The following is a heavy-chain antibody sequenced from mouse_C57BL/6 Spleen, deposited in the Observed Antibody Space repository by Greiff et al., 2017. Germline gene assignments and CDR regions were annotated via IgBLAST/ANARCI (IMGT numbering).Heavy chain of an antibody. Sequence: VMLVESGAELARPGASVKLSCKASGYTFTSYGISWVKQRTGQGLEWIGEIYPRSGNTYYNEKFKGKATLTADKSSSTAYMELRSLTSEDSAVYFCARSGSGPYWYFDVWGTGTTVTVSS. CDR3: ARSGSGPYWYFDV. CDR1: GYTFTSYG. V-gene: IGHV1-81*01. CDR2: IYPRSGNT. D-gene: IGHD1-1*01. J-gene: IGHJ1*03.